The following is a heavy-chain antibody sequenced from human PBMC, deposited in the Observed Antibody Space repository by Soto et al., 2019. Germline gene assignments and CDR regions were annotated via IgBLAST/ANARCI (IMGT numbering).Heavy chain of an antibody. Sequence: GGSLRLSCAASGFTFSSYGMHWVRQAPGKGLEWVAVIWYDGSNKYYADSVKGRFTISRDNSKNTLYLQMKSLRAEDTAVYYCARSGGFGLEYYYGMDVWGQGTTVTVSS. D-gene: IGHD3-16*01. J-gene: IGHJ6*02. CDR3: ARSGGFGLEYYYGMDV. V-gene: IGHV3-33*01. CDR2: IWYDGSNK. CDR1: GFTFSSYG.